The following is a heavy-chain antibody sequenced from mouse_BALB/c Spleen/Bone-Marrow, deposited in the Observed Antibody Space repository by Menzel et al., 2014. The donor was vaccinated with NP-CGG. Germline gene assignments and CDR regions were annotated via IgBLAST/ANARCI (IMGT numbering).Heavy chain of an antibody. V-gene: IGHV1-7*01. Sequence: VQLQQSGAELAKPGAPVKMSCKASGYTFTSYWTHWVKQRPGQGLEWIGNINPSTGYTEYNQKFKDKATLTADKSSSTAYMQLNSLTSEDSAVYYCARSYGKNVDYWGQGTTLTVSS. D-gene: IGHD2-1*01. CDR2: INPSTGYT. CDR3: ARSYGKNVDY. J-gene: IGHJ2*01. CDR1: GYTFTSYW.